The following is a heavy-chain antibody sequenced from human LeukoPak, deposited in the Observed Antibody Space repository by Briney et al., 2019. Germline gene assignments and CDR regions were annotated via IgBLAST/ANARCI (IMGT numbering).Heavy chain of an antibody. V-gene: IGHV4-59*01. CDR1: GGSISSYY. Sequence: SETLSLTCTVSGGSISSYYWSWIRQPLGKGLEWIGYIYYSGSTNYNPSLKCRVPISVDTSKNQFSLKLSSVTAADTAVYYCARGRDGYNYYYFDYWGQGTLVTVSS. J-gene: IGHJ4*02. D-gene: IGHD5-24*01. CDR2: IYYSGST. CDR3: ARGRDGYNYYYFDY.